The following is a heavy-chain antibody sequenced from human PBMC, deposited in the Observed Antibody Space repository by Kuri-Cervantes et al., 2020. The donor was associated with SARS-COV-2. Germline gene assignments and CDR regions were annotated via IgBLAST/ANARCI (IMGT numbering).Heavy chain of an antibody. V-gene: IGHV4-61*08. D-gene: IGHD6-6*01. Sequence: SETLSLTCTVSGGSISSGGYYWSWIRQPPGKGLEWIGYIYHSGSTNYNPSLKGRVTISVDTSRNQLSLKLSSVTAADTAVYYCARLSSIAAPTDYWDQGTLVTVSS. CDR3: ARLSSIAAPTDY. CDR2: IYHSGST. CDR1: GGSISSGGYY. J-gene: IGHJ4*02.